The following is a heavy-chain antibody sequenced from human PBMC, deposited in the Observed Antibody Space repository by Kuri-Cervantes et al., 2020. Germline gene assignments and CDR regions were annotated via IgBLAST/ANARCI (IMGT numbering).Heavy chain of an antibody. CDR2: IYYSGST. CDR3: ARRNYYDSSGYYYRTHRYFDL. J-gene: IGHJ2*01. CDR1: GGSFSGYY. Sequence: SETLSLTCAVYGGSFSGYYWGWIRQPPGKGLEWIGSIYYSGSTYYNPSLKSRVTISVDTSKNQFSLKLSSVTAADTAVYYCARRNYYDSSGYYYRTHRYFDLWGRGTLVTVSS. D-gene: IGHD3-22*01. V-gene: IGHV4-39*01.